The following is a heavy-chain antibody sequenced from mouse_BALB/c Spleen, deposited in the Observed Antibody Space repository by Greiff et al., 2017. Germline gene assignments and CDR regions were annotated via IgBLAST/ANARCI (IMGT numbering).Heavy chain of an antibody. CDR3: ARAYDYDGAWFAY. Sequence: EVMLVESGGGLVKPGGSLKLSCAASGFTFSDYYMYWVRQTPEKRLEWVATISDGGSYTYYPDSVKGRFTISRDNAKNNLYLQMSSLKSEDTAMYYCARAYDYDGAWFAYWGQGTLGTVSA. D-gene: IGHD2-4*01. J-gene: IGHJ3*01. V-gene: IGHV5-4*02. CDR1: GFTFSDYY. CDR2: ISDGGSYT.